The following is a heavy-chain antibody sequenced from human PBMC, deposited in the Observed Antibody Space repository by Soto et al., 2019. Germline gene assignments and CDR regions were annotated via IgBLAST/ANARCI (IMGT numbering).Heavy chain of an antibody. CDR2: ISWNSGSI. J-gene: IGHJ4*02. CDR3: AKDTIFGTHY. V-gene: IGHV3-9*01. Sequence: EVQLVESGGGLVQPGRSLRLSCAASGFTFDDYAMHWVRQAPGKGLEWVSGISWNSGSIGYADSVKGRFTISRDNAKNSLYLQMNSLRAEDTALYYCAKDTIFGTHYWGQGTLVTVSS. D-gene: IGHD3-3*01. CDR1: GFTFDDYA.